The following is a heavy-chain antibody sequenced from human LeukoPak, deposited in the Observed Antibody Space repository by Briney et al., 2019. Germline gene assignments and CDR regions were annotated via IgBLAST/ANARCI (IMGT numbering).Heavy chain of an antibody. CDR1: NGSITNYY. CDR2: IYYSGST. Sequence: PSETLSLTCTVSNGSITNYYWSWIRQPPGRRLEWIGYIYYSGSTNYNPSLKSRVTILVDTSKNQFSLKLTSVTSADTAVYYCARFYCSSTSCYTYYFDYWGQGTLVTVSS. D-gene: IGHD2-2*02. J-gene: IGHJ4*02. V-gene: IGHV4-59*01. CDR3: ARFYCSSTSCYTYYFDY.